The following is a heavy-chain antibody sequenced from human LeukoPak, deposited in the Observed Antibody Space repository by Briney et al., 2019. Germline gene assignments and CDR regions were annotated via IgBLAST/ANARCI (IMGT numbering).Heavy chain of an antibody. CDR2: IYYSGST. CDR1: GGSVSIATYY. D-gene: IGHD6-19*01. V-gene: IGHV4-61*01. Sequence: SVTLSLTCTVSGGSVSIATYYWSWIRQPPGKGLEWFGYIYYSGSTNYNPSLKSRVTISVDTSKNQFSLKLSSVTAADTAVYFCARQLRGEAVAGHLQPFDYWGQGTLVTVSS. CDR3: ARQLRGEAVAGHLQPFDY. J-gene: IGHJ4*02.